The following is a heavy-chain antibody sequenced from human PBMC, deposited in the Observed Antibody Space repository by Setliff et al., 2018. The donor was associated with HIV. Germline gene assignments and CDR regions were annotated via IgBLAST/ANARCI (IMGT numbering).Heavy chain of an antibody. V-gene: IGHV1-69*13. D-gene: IGHD3-22*01. Sequence: ASVKVSCKASGVTFNYSFITWVRQAPGQGLEWMGGVVPTIHEATYAQKFQGRVTITADESATTVYMEMCGLTSEDTAIYYCARGADASGYFYREYFQHWGQGTLVTVSS. CDR3: ARGADASGYFYREYFQH. CDR1: GVTFNYSF. CDR2: VVPTIHEA. J-gene: IGHJ1*01.